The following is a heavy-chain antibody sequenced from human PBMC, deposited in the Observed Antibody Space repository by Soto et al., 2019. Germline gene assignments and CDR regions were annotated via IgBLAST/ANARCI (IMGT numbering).Heavy chain of an antibody. CDR1: GGSISSSSYY. CDR2: IYYSGST. V-gene: IGHV4-39*01. D-gene: IGHD5-12*01. J-gene: IGHJ6*02. CDR3: ARRTGIVATTALGMDV. Sequence: QLQLQESGPGLVKPSETLSLTCTVSGGSISSSSYYWGWIRQPPGKGLEWIGSIYYSGSTYYNPSLKRRVTISVDTSKNQFSLKLSSVTAADTAVYYCARRTGIVATTALGMDVWGQGTTVTVSS.